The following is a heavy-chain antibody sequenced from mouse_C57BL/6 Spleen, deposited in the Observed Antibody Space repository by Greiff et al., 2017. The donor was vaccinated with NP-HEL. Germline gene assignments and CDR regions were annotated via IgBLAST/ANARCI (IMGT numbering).Heavy chain of an antibody. D-gene: IGHD2-2*01. V-gene: IGHV1-20*01. J-gene: IGHJ2*01. CDR1: GYSFTGYF. Sequence: EVQLQQSGPELVKPGDSVKISCKASGYSFTGYFMNWVMQSHGKSLEWIGRINPYNGDTFYNQKFKGKATLTVDKSSSTAHMELSSLTSEDSAVYFCARSTMVTSHYFDYWGQGTTLTVSS. CDR3: ARSTMVTSHYFDY. CDR2: INPYNGDT.